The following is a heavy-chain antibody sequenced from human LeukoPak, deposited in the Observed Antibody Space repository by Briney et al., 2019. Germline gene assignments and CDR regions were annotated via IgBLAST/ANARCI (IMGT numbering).Heavy chain of an antibody. CDR3: ARADGSGSYLYYYYYGMDV. J-gene: IGHJ6*02. Sequence: GASVKVSCKASGYTFTSYDIHWVRQATGQGLEWMGWMNPNSGNTGYAQKFQGRVTMTRNTSISTAYMELSSLRSEDTAVYYCARADGSGSYLYYYYYGMDVWGQGTTVTVSS. CDR2: MNPNSGNT. CDR1: GYTFTSYD. V-gene: IGHV1-8*01. D-gene: IGHD3-10*01.